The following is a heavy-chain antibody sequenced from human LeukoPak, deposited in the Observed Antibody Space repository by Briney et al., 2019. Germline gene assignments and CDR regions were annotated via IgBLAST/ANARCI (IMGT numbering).Heavy chain of an antibody. V-gene: IGHV3-48*03. CDR1: GFTFSSYD. CDR2: ISSRGSSK. Sequence: GGSVRLSCAASGFTFSSYDMNWLRQAPGKGLEGVSYISSRGSSKYFADSVKGGFIISRDNDKNSLYLQMNKLRAEDRAVCYFSTDYDLLIDDAFDIWGQGTMVTVSS. J-gene: IGHJ3*02. D-gene: IGHD3-9*01. CDR3: STDYDLLIDDAFDI.